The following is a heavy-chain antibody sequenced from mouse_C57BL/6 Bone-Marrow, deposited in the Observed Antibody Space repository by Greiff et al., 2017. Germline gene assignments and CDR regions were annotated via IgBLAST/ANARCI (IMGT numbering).Heavy chain of an antibody. V-gene: IGHV1-55*01. Sequence: QVQLQQSGAELVKPGASVKMSCKASGYTFTSYWITWVKQRPGQGLEWIGDIYPGSGSTNYNEKFKSKATLTVDTSSSTAYMQLISLTSEDSAVYYCARIWGYGNLDYWGQGTTLTVSS. CDR2: IYPGSGST. D-gene: IGHD2-1*01. CDR1: GYTFTSYW. CDR3: ARIWGYGNLDY. J-gene: IGHJ2*01.